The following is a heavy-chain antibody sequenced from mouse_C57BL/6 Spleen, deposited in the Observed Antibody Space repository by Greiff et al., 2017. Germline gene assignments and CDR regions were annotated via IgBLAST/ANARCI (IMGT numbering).Heavy chain of an antibody. Sequence: VKLMESGPELVKPGASVKISCKASGYAFSSSWMNWVKQRPGKGLEWIGRIYPGDGDTNYNGKFKGKATLTADKSSSTAYMQLSSLTSEDSAVYFCAREGYQREGFDYWGQGTTLTVSS. J-gene: IGHJ2*01. CDR3: AREGYQREGFDY. D-gene: IGHD5-1-1*01. CDR2: IYPGDGDT. CDR1: GYAFSSSW. V-gene: IGHV1-82*01.